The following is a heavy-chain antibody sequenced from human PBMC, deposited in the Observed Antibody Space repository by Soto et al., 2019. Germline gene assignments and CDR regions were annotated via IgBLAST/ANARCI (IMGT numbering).Heavy chain of an antibody. J-gene: IGHJ6*02. CDR1: RGSVSIDSHY. CDR2: IYYTGST. Sequence: SETLGITCTLSRGSVSIDSHYWRWIRKTRGTRLEWIGYIYYTGSTNYNPSLKGRVTMSVDTSRDQVSLRLRSVTRADTAVYYCARDKYDFRSGYYYYAMEVWGQGTKVTVSS. V-gene: IGHV4-61*01. CDR3: ARDKYDFRSGYYYYAMEV. D-gene: IGHD3-3*01.